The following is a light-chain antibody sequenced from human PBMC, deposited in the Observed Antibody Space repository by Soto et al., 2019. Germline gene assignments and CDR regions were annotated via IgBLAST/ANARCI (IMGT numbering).Light chain of an antibody. J-gene: IGKJ4*01. Sequence: EIVMTQSPATLSVSPGERATLSCRATQSVGSYLAWYQQKPGQSPRLLIHGASTRATETPARFSGSGSGTEFTLSISSLQSEYVAVYYCQQYSHWPLTFGGGTKVEIK. CDR3: QQYSHWPLT. CDR1: QSVGSY. CDR2: GAS. V-gene: IGKV3-15*01.